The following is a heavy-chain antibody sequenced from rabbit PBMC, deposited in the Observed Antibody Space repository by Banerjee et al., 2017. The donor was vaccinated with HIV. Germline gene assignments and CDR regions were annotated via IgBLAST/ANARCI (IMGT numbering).Heavy chain of an antibody. CDR3: ARAGSDGSGYDL. V-gene: IGHV1S45*01. CDR2: NYAGGSGST. D-gene: IGHD1-1*01. J-gene: IGHJ6*01. CDR1: GIAFSTNYW. Sequence: QEQLVESGGDLVKPGASLTLTCTASGIAFSTNYWICWVRQAPGKGLEWIACNYAGGSGSTYYASWATGRFTVSITSSTTVTLQMTSLTAADTATCFCARAGSDGSGYDLRGPGTLVTVS.